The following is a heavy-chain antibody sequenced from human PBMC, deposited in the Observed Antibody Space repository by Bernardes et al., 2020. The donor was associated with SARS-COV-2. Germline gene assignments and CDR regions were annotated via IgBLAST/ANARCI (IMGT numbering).Heavy chain of an antibody. CDR3: ARGGNFALDF. CDR2: IDPRGST. J-gene: IGHJ3*01. Sequence: SETLSLTCAVSGASISSNNWWTYVRQPSGKGLEWIGEIDPRGSTNYNPSLKSRVTISIDKSKNQFSLKLSSVTAADTAVYYCARGGNFALDFWGQGTMVTVSS. CDR1: GASISSNNW. V-gene: IGHV4-4*02.